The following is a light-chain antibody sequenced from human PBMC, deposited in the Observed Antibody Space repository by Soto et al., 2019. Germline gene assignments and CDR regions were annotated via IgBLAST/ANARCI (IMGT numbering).Light chain of an antibody. CDR1: KLGNKY. J-gene: IGLJ2*01. CDR2: QDI. CDR3: QAWDSSTVV. Sequence: SYELTQPPSVSVSPGQTASITCSGHKLGNKYACWYQQKPGQSPVLVIYQDIKRPSGIPERFSGSNSGNTATLTISGTQAMDEADYYYQAWDSSTVVFGGGTKLTVL. V-gene: IGLV3-1*01.